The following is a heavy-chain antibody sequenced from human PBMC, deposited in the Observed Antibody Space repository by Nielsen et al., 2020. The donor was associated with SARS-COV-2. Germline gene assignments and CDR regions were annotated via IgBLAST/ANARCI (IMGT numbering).Heavy chain of an antibody. V-gene: IGHV1-46*01. CDR2: INPSGGST. CDR3: ARSRGYSYGPNLDY. J-gene: IGHJ4*02. D-gene: IGHD5-18*01. Sequence: WVRQAPGQGLEWMGIINPSGGSTNYAQKFQGRVTITADESTSTAYMELSSLRSEDTAVYYCARSRGYSYGPNLDYWGQGTLVTVSS.